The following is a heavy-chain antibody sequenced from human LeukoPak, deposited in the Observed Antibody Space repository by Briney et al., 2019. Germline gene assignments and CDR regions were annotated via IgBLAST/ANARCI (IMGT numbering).Heavy chain of an antibody. V-gene: IGHV1-24*01. Sequence: ASVKVSYKVSGYTLTELSMHWVRQAPGKGLEWMGGFDPEDGETIYAQKFQGRVTMTEDTSTDTAYMELSSLRSEDTAVYYCATQYDYALGVSLFDYWGQGTLVTVSS. D-gene: IGHD3-16*01. CDR3: ATQYDYALGVSLFDY. J-gene: IGHJ4*02. CDR1: GYTLTELS. CDR2: FDPEDGET.